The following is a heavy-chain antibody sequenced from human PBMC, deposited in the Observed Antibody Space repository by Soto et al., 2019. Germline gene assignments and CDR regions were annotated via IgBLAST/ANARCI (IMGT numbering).Heavy chain of an antibody. CDR3: ARDRGYCTNGVCHPGGWFDP. CDR1: GGSISSYY. V-gene: IGHV4-59*01. J-gene: IGHJ5*02. Sequence: SETLSLTCTVSGGSISSYYWSWIRQPPGKGLEWIGYIYYSGSTNYNPSLKSRVTISVDTSKNQFSLKLSSVIAADTAVYYCARDRGYCTNGVCHPGGWFDPWGQGTLVTVSS. CDR2: IYYSGST. D-gene: IGHD2-8*01.